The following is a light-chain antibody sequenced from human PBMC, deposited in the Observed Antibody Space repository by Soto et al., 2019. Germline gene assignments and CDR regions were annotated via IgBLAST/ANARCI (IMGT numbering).Light chain of an antibody. J-gene: IGLJ1*01. CDR2: DVS. CDR3: CSYTRSGTLI. V-gene: IGLV2-14*01. Sequence: QSLLTQPASVSGSPGQPSTMSCVGTSGDIGDYNYVSWYQQHPGKVPKVIIYDVSNRPSGVSYRFSGTKSGNTASLTVSGLQAEDEADYYCCSYTRSGTLIFGTGTKVTVL. CDR1: SGDIGDYNY.